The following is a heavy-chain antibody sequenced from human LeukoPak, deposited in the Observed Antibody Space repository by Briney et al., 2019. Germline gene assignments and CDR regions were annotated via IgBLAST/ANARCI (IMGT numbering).Heavy chain of an antibody. V-gene: IGHV6-1*01. CDR2: TFYRSKWYN. D-gene: IGHD5-24*01. CDR1: GDSVSSNTAA. CDR3: ARDGWPAFDY. J-gene: IGHJ4*02. Sequence: SQTLSLTCAISGDSVSSNTAAWNWIRQSPSGGLEWLGRTFYRSKWYNDYAVSVKSRITINPDTSKNQFSLQPNSVTPEDTAVYFCARDGWPAFDYWGQGTLITVSS.